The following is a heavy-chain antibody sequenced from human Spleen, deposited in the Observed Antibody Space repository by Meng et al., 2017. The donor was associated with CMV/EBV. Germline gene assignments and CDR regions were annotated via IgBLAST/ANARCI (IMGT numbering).Heavy chain of an antibody. CDR3: ASLSMVRGVIPSGDV. V-gene: IGHV4-39*01. CDR2: IYYSGST. D-gene: IGHD3-10*01. J-gene: IGHJ6*02. CDR1: GGSISSSSYY. Sequence: SETLSLTCTVSGGSISSSSYYWGWIRQPPGKGLEWIGSIYYSGSTYYNPSLKSRVTISVGTSKNQFSLKLSSVTAADTAVYYCASLSMVRGVIPSGDVWGQGTTVTVSS.